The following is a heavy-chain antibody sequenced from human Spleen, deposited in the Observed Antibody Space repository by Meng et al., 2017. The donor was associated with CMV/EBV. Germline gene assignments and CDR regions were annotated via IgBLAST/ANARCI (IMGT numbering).Heavy chain of an antibody. CDR3: ARIKAYYYDSSGYYYRAFDI. Sequence: GESLKISCVASGFTFSNYAMNWVRQAPGKGLERVSSISGSGGTTYYADSVKGRFSISRDNSKNTLYLQMNSLRAEDTAVYYCARIKAYYYDSSGYYYRAFDIWGQGTMVTVSS. D-gene: IGHD3-22*01. V-gene: IGHV3-23*01. J-gene: IGHJ3*02. CDR1: GFTFSNYA. CDR2: ISGSGGTT.